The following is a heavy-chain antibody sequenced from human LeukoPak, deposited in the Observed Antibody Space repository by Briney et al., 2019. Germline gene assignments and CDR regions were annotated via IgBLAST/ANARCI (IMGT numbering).Heavy chain of an antibody. J-gene: IGHJ4*02. CDR2: MSYSGRT. V-gene: IGHV4-39*07. CDR3: ARESTPGGFDY. CDR1: GGSISISNYY. D-gene: IGHD2-2*01. Sequence: PSETLSLTCTVSGGSISISNYYWGWIRQPPGKGLEWIGSMSYSGRTYYNPSLKTRVTVSLDTSKNQFSLKLSSVTAADTAVYYCARESTPGGFDYWGQGTLVTVSS.